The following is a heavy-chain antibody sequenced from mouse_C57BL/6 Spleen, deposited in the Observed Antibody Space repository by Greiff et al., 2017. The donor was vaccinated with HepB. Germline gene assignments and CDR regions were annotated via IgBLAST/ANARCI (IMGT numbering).Heavy chain of an antibody. CDR1: GYTFTSYW. CDR3: AGGHYYGSSYGYFDV. J-gene: IGHJ1*01. CDR2: IDPSDSET. V-gene: IGHV1-52*01. Sequence: QVQLQQSGAELVRPGSSVKLSCKASGYTFTSYWMHWVKQRPIQGLEWIGNIDPSDSETHYNQKFKDKATLTVDKSSSTAYMQLSSLTSEDSAVYYCAGGHYYGSSYGYFDVWGPGTTVTVSS. D-gene: IGHD1-1*01.